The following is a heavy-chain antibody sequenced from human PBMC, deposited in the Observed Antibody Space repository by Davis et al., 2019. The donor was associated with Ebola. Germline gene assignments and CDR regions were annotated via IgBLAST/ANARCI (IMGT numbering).Heavy chain of an antibody. V-gene: IGHV1-69*13. Sequence: AASVKVSCKAVGGTLTSYAMTRVRQAPGQGLEWMGGIIPVFRTANYAQKFQGRVTITADESTRTAYMELSGLTSEDTAVYYCAHLGPQRYCSGGGCHGCLDYWGQGTLVIVSS. CDR2: IIPVFRTA. D-gene: IGHD2-15*01. J-gene: IGHJ4*02. CDR3: AHLGPQRYCSGGGCHGCLDY. CDR1: GGTLTSYA.